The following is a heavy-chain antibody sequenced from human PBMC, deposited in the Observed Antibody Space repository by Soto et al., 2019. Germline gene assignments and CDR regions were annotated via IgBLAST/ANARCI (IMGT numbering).Heavy chain of an antibody. J-gene: IGHJ4*02. CDR3: ARVYVWNCISTSCPFDY. V-gene: IGHV1-18*01. Sequence: ASVKVSCKASGYTFTSYGIGWVRQAPGQGLEWMGWISAYNGNTNYAQKLQGRVTMTTDTSTSTAYMELRSLRSDDTAVYYCARVYVWNCISTSCPFDYWGQGTLVTVSS. CDR1: GYTFTSYG. CDR2: ISAYNGNT. D-gene: IGHD2-2*01.